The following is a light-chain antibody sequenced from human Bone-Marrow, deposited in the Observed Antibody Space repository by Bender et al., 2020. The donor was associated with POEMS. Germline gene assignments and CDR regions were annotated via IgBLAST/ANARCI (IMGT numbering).Light chain of an antibody. V-gene: IGLV2-8*01. CDR2: GVN. J-gene: IGLJ1*01. CDR1: NSDVGGYNY. Sequence: QSALTQPPSASGSPGQAVTISCTGTNSDVGGYNYVSWYQQRPGKAPKLLIYGVNQRPSGVPDRFSGSKSGNTASLTVSGLQAEDEADYYCSSYTSSSATYVFGTGTKVTVL. CDR3: SSYTSSSATYV.